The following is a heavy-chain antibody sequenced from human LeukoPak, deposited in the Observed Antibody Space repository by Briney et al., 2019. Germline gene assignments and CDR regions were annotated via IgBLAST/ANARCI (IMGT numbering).Heavy chain of an antibody. V-gene: IGHV3-30*18. CDR1: GFTFSSYG. J-gene: IGHJ4*02. D-gene: IGHD3-10*01. CDR3: AKDLSAGVRGIIRY. Sequence: GGSLRLSCAASGFTFSSYGMHWVRQAPGKGLEWVAVISYDGSNKYYADSVKGRFTISRDNSKNTLYLQMNSLRAEDTAVYYCAKDLSAGVRGIIRYWGQGTLVTVSS. CDR2: ISYDGSNK.